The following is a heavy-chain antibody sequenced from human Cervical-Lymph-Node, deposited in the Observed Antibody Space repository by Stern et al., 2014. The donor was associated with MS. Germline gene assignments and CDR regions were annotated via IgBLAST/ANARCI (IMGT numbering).Heavy chain of an antibody. V-gene: IGHV3-23*04. CDR1: GFTFSSYA. D-gene: IGHD6-13*01. J-gene: IGHJ5*02. Sequence: VQLVESGGGLVQPGGSLRLSCAASGFTFSSYAMSWVRQAPGKGLEWVSAISGSGGSTYYADSVKGRFTISRDNSKNTLYLQMNSLRAEDTAVYYCAKYSPDSSSWYSWFDPWGQGTLVTVSS. CDR2: ISGSGGST. CDR3: AKYSPDSSSWYSWFDP.